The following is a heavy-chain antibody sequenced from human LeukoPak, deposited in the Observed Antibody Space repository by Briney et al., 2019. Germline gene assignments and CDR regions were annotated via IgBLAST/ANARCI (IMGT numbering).Heavy chain of an antibody. J-gene: IGHJ3*02. D-gene: IGHD2-2*01. Sequence: GGSLRLSCAASGFTFSSYAMHWVRQAPGKGLEWVAFIRYDGSNKYYADSVKGRFTISRDNSKNTLYLQMNSLRAEDTAVYYCAKGTVPAAKHPYAFDIWGQGTMVTVSS. CDR1: GFTFSSYA. V-gene: IGHV3-30*02. CDR2: IRYDGSNK. CDR3: AKGTVPAAKHPYAFDI.